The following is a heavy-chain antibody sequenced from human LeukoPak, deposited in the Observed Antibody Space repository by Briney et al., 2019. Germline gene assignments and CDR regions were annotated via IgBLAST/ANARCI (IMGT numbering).Heavy chain of an antibody. V-gene: IGHV1-18*01. D-gene: IGHD6-19*01. Sequence: ASVKVSCKASGYTFTSYGISWVRQAPGQGLEWMGWISAYNGNTNYAQKFQGRVTITGDKSTSTAYMELSSLRSEDTAVYYCASPRDDSSGWYDAFDIWGQGTMVTVSS. J-gene: IGHJ3*02. CDR1: GYTFTSYG. CDR2: ISAYNGNT. CDR3: ASPRDDSSGWYDAFDI.